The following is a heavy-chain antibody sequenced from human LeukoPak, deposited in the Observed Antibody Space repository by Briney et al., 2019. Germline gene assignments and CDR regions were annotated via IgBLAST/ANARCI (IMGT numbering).Heavy chain of an antibody. CDR1: GYTFTSYY. V-gene: IGHV1-46*01. Sequence: GASVKVSCKASGYTFTSYYIHWVRQAPGQGLEWMGIIHPSGGSAGYAQKFQDRVNMTRDTSTRTVYMEPSSLRSEDTAVYYCARGGFSDYVRGEDYWGQGTLATVSS. D-gene: IGHD3-16*01. CDR3: ARGGFSDYVRGEDY. J-gene: IGHJ4*02. CDR2: IHPSGGSA.